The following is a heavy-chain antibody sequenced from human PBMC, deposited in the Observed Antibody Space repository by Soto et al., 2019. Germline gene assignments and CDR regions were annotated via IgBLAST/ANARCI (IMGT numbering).Heavy chain of an antibody. J-gene: IGHJ4*02. D-gene: IGHD3-22*01. CDR1: GGSISSYY. V-gene: IGHV4-59*01. CDR2: IYYSGST. CDR3: AKFSYDSSGYLFDY. Sequence: SETLSLTCTVSGGSISSYYWSWIRQPPGKGLEWIGYIYYSGSTNYNPSLKSRVTISVDTSKNQFSLKLSSVTAADTAVYYCAKFSYDSSGYLFDYWGQGTLVTVSS.